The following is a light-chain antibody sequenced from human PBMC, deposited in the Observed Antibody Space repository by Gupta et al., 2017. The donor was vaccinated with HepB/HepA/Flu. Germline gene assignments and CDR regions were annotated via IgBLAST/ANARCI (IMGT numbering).Light chain of an antibody. CDR1: QSISSY. CDR2: AAS. CDR3: QQSYSTPPVT. V-gene: IGKV1-39*01. J-gene: IGKJ5*01. Sequence: DIQMTQSPSSLSASVGDRVTITCRASQSISSYLNWYQQKPGKAPKLLIYAASSLQSGVQSRFSGSGAGTDFTLTISSLQPEDFATYYWQQSYSTPPVTFGQGTRLEIK.